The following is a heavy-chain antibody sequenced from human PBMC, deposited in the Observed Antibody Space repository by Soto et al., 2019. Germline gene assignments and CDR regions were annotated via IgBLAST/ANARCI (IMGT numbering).Heavy chain of an antibody. D-gene: IGHD3-3*01. V-gene: IGHV3-21*01. Sequence: GGSLRLSCAASGFTFSSYSMNWVRQAPGKGLEWVSSISSSSSYIYYADSVKGRFTISRDNAKNSLYLQMNSLRAEDTAVYYCARERYDFWSGYYTRNYYYYGMDVWGQGTTVTVSS. CDR3: ARERYDFWSGYYTRNYYYYGMDV. CDR2: ISSSSSYI. CDR1: GFTFSSYS. J-gene: IGHJ6*02.